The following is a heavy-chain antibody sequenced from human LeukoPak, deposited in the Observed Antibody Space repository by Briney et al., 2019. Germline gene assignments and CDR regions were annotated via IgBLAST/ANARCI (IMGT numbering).Heavy chain of an antibody. CDR2: IYSDST. D-gene: IGHD3-22*01. CDR3: ARLGPNDSSGYYYGFDP. CDR1: GFTVSSNY. V-gene: IGHV3-53*04. J-gene: IGHJ5*02. Sequence: GSLRLSCAASGFTVSSNYMSWVRQAPGKGLEWVSIIYSDSTYYADSVKGRFTISRHNSKNTLYLQMNSLRPEDTAVYYCARLGPNDSSGYYYGFDPWGQGTLVTVSS.